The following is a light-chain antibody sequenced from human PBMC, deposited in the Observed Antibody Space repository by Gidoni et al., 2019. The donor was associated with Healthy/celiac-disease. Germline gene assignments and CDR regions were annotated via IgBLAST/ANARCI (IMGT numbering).Light chain of an antibody. Sequence: SALIHPPSVSGSPGKAITISCTGTSSDVGGYNYVSWYQQHPGKAPKLMIYDVSNRPSGVSNRFSGSKSGNTASLTISGLQAEDEADYYCSSYTSSSLYVFGTGTKVTVL. CDR2: DVS. J-gene: IGLJ1*01. V-gene: IGLV2-14*01. CDR1: SSDVGGYNY. CDR3: SSYTSSSLYV.